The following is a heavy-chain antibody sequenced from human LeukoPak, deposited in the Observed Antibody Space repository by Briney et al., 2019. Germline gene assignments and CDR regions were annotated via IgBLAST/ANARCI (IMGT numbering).Heavy chain of an antibody. CDR2: IYSGGST. CDR3: ARMAYYYDSSGLSNDY. J-gene: IGHJ4*02. V-gene: IGHV3-53*01. D-gene: IGHD3-22*01. CDR1: GFTVSSNY. Sequence: GGSLRLSCAAYGFTVSSNYMSWVRQAPGKGLEWVSVIYSGGSTYYADSVKGRFTISRDNSKNTLYLQMNSLRAEDTAVYYCARMAYYYDSSGLSNDYWGQGTLVTVSS.